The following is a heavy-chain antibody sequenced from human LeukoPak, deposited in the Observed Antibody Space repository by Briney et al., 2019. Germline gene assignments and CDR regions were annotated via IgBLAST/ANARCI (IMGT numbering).Heavy chain of an antibody. CDR3: ARHKYSSGWPPEGAFDI. J-gene: IGHJ3*02. CDR2: VYSSGST. CDR1: GGSMSTYY. Sequence: SETLSLTCTVSGGSMSTYYWSWIRQPAGQGLEWIGRVYSSGSTNYNPSLKSRVTMSLDTSKNQFSLKLSSVTAADTAVYYCARHKYSSGWPPEGAFDIWGQGTMVTVSS. D-gene: IGHD6-19*01. V-gene: IGHV4-4*07.